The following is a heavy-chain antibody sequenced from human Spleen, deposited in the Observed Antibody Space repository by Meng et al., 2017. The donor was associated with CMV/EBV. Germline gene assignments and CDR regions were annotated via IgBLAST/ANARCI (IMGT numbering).Heavy chain of an antibody. J-gene: IGHJ3*02. Sequence: ASVKVSCKTSGYTFTGYFLQWVRQAPGQRPEWMGWINPNSGGTNYAQKFQGRVTMTRDTSISTAYMELSRLRPDDTAVYYCACPQGIAAAGNDAFDIWGQGTMVTVSS. D-gene: IGHD6-13*01. CDR2: INPNSGGT. V-gene: IGHV1-2*02. CDR1: GYTFTGYF. CDR3: ACPQGIAAAGNDAFDI.